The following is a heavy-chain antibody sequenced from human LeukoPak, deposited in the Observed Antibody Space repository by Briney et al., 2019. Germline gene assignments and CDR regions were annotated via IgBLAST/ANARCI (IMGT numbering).Heavy chain of an antibody. V-gene: IGHV3-74*01. J-gene: IGHJ4*02. CDR3: TRSTGNYYDSSVYYDY. CDR1: GFTFSTYW. CDR2: INSDESGT. Sequence: PGGSLRLSCAASGFTFSTYWMHWVRQTPGKGLVWVSRINSDESGTSYADSVKGRFTISRDNAKNTLYLQMNSLRAEDTAVYYCTRSTGNYYDSSVYYDYWGQGTLVTVSS. D-gene: IGHD3-22*01.